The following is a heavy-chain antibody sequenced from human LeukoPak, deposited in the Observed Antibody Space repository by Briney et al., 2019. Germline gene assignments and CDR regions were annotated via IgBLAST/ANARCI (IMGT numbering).Heavy chain of an antibody. CDR2: INQDGSEK. CDR3: ATSAHIEVGTAPPPDY. J-gene: IGHJ4*02. D-gene: IGHD2-21*02. CDR1: GFTFSSYW. V-gene: IGHV3-7*01. Sequence: GGSLRLSCAASGFTFSSYWITWVRQAPGKGLEWVANINQDGSEKCYVDSVKGRFTISRDNAKNSLSLQMNSLRVEDTAVYYCATSAHIEVGTAPPPDYWGQGTLVTVTS.